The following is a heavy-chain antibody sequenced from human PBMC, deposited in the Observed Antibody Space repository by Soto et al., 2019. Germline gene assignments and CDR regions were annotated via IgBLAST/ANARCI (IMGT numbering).Heavy chain of an antibody. CDR2: ISGSGGAT. J-gene: IGHJ5*02. Sequence: PGGSLRLSCAASGFTFTSYAMTWVRQAPGKGLEWVSSISGSGGATYYADSVKGRFTISRDDPKSTLYLQMNSLRAEDTALYYCAKAGRPYYDLWSENRFDPWGQGTLVTVSS. CDR1: GFTFTSYA. V-gene: IGHV3-23*01. CDR3: AKAGRPYYDLWSENRFDP. D-gene: IGHD3-3*01.